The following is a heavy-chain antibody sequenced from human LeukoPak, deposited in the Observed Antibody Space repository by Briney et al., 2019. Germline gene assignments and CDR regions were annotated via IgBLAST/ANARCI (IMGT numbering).Heavy chain of an antibody. Sequence: PSETLSLTCAVSGGSISSSNWWSWVRQPAGKGLEWIGEIYHSGSTNYNPSLKSRVTISVDKSKNQFSLKLSSVTAADTAVYYCARGRDIVVVPAANYYFDYWGQGTLVTVSS. CDR2: IYHSGST. J-gene: IGHJ4*02. D-gene: IGHD2-2*01. V-gene: IGHV4-4*02. CDR1: GGSISSSNW. CDR3: ARGRDIVVVPAANYYFDY.